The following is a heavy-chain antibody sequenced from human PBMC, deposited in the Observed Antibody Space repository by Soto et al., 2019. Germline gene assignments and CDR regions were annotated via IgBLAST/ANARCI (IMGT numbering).Heavy chain of an antibody. CDR2: VYSSGST. CDR3: ARGRIGYYGRRYEDA. Sequence: NPSETLSLTCSVSGGSLSSYYWNWIRQPPGQGLEWIGYVYSSGSTIYNPSLESRVTISVDTSKNQFSLKVSSVTAADTAVYYCARGRIGYYGRRYEDAWGQGTLVTVSS. D-gene: IGHD1-26*01. J-gene: IGHJ5*02. V-gene: IGHV4-59*01. CDR1: GGSLSSYY.